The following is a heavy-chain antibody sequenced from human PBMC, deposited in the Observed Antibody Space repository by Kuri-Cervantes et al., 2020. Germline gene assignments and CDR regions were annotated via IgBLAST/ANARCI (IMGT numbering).Heavy chain of an antibody. CDR3: AREGPNRGYYFDY. V-gene: IGHV5-51*01. CDR1: GYSFTSYW. D-gene: IGHD7-27*01. J-gene: IGHJ4*02. Sequence: KVSCKGSGYSFTSYWIGWVRQMPGKGLEWMGIIYPGDSDTRYSPSFQGQVTISADKSINTAYLQWSSLKASDSAIYYCAREGPNRGYYFDYWGQGTLVTVSS. CDR2: IYPGDSDT.